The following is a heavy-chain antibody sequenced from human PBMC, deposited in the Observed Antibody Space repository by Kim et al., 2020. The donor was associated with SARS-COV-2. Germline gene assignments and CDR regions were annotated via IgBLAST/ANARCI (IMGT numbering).Heavy chain of an antibody. J-gene: IGHJ4*02. V-gene: IGHV4-59*09. Sequence: GSTNYNPSLKSRVTISVDTSKNQFSLKLSSVTAADTAVYYCARGSSLFDYWGQGTLVTVSS. CDR2: GST. CDR3: ARGSSLFDY. D-gene: IGHD6-6*01.